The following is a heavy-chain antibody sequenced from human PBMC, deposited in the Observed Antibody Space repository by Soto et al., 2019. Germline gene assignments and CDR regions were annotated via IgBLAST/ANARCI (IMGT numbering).Heavy chain of an antibody. J-gene: IGHJ4*02. D-gene: IGHD4-17*01. CDR1: GFTFDDYA. CDR2: ISWNSGSI. V-gene: IGHV3-9*01. CDR3: AATVTTEQDFDY. Sequence: ALGLPRAAPGFTFDDYAMHWVRQAPGKGLEWVSGISWNSGSIGYADSVKGRFTISRDNAKNSLYLQMNSLRAEDTALYYCAATVTTEQDFDYWGQGTLVTVSS.